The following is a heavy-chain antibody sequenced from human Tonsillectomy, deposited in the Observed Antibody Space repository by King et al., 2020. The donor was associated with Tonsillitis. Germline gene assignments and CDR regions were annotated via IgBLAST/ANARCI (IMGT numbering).Heavy chain of an antibody. CDR3: AKSREYLRDGIADY. V-gene: IGHV3-21*01. Sequence: VQLVESGGGLVEPGGSLRLSCAASGFTFSSYSMTWVRQAPGKGLEWVSSIGTSSRYIYYADSLKGRFTISRDNAENSLYLQMNSLRAEDTAVYFCAKSREYLRDGIADYWGQGTLVTVSS. CDR1: GFTFSSYS. D-gene: IGHD2-2*01. J-gene: IGHJ4*02. CDR2: IGTSSRYI.